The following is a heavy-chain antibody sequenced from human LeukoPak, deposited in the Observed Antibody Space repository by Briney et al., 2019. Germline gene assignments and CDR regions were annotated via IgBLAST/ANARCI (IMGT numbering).Heavy chain of an antibody. CDR1: GGTFSSYA. CDR3: ARDGSGSYSREFDY. CDR2: IIPILGIA. V-gene: IGHV1-69*04. J-gene: IGHJ4*02. Sequence: SVKVSCKASGGTFSSYAISWVRQAPGQGLEWMGRIIPILGIANYAQKFQGRVTITADKSTSTAYMELSSLRSEDTAVYYCARDGSGSYSREFDYWGQGTLVTVSS. D-gene: IGHD1-26*01.